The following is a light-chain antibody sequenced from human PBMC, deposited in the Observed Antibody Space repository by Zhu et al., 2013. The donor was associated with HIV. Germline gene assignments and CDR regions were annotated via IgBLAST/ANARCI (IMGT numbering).Light chain of an antibody. Sequence: DIQMTQSPSTLSASVGDRVTITCRASQGITSNLAWYQQKPGKAPNLLIYKASTLESGVPSRFSGSGYGTEFSLTITDLRPDDFATYYCHYYSLFSNTFGQGT. V-gene: IGKV1-5*03. CDR3: HYYSLFSNT. CDR1: QGITSN. J-gene: IGKJ2*01. CDR2: KAS.